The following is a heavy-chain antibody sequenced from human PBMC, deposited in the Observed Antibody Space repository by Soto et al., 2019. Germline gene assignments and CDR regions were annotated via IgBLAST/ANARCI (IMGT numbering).Heavy chain of an antibody. CDR3: ARVVGYDISAYYAAFDI. V-gene: IGHV4-31*03. D-gene: IGHD3-22*01. Sequence: SETLSLTCTVSGGSISSGGYYWSWIRQHPGKGLEWIGYIYYSGSTYYNPSLKSRVTISVDTSKNQFSLKLSSVTAADTAVYYCARVVGYDISAYYAAFDIWGQGKMVT. CDR2: IYYSGST. J-gene: IGHJ3*02. CDR1: GGSISSGGYY.